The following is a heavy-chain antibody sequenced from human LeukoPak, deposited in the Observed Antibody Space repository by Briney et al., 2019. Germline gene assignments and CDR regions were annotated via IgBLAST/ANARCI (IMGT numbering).Heavy chain of an antibody. D-gene: IGHD2-15*01. CDR2: IYHSGST. Sequence: PSETLSLTCAVSGGSISSGGYSWSWIRQPPGKGLGWIGYIYHSGSTYYNPSLKSRVTISVDRSKNQFSLKLSSVTAADTAVYYCARGRGLPSAPIDYWGQGTLVTVSS. CDR3: ARGRGLPSAPIDY. J-gene: IGHJ4*02. V-gene: IGHV4-30-2*01. CDR1: GGSISSGGYS.